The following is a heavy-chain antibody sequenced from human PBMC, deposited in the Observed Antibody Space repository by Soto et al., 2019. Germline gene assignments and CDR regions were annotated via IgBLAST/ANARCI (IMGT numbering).Heavy chain of an antibody. D-gene: IGHD2-2*01. CDR1: GFTFSLYA. CDR2: ISYDGNDK. J-gene: IGHJ1*01. V-gene: IGHV3-30-3*01. CDR3: AKVRSDMSAPYQEYFQR. Sequence: QVQLVESGGGVVQPGRSLRLSCAASGFTFSLYAMHWVRQAPGEGLEWVTAISYDGNDKYYTDSVKGRFIISRDNSKNTLYLQMNSLTIEDTAVYYCAKVRSDMSAPYQEYFQRWGQGTLVTVSS.